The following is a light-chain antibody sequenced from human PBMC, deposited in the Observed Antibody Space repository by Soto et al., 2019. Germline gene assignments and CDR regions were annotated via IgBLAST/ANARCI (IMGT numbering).Light chain of an antibody. CDR1: QNINSW. CDR3: QQYNSYLT. J-gene: IGKJ2*01. V-gene: IGKV1-5*03. CDR2: KAS. Sequence: DIQMTQSPSTLSASVGDRVTITCRASQNINSWLAWYQQQPGKAPNLLIYKASSLNSGVPSRFSVSGYGTEFTLTISSLQPEDFATYYCQQYNSYLTFGQGTKLEIK.